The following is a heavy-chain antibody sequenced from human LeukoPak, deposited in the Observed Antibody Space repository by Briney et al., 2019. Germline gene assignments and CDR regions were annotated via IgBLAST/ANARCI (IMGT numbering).Heavy chain of an antibody. J-gene: IGHJ4*02. V-gene: IGHV4-30-2*01. Sequence: PSQTLSLTCAVSGGSISSGGYSWSWIRQPPGKGLEWIGYIYHSGSTYYNPSLKSRVTISVDRSKNQFPLKLSSVTAADTAVYYCARGRYCSGGSCYSADPLDYWGQGTLVTVSS. D-gene: IGHD2-15*01. CDR3: ARGRYCSGGSCYSADPLDY. CDR2: IYHSGST. CDR1: GGSISSGGYS.